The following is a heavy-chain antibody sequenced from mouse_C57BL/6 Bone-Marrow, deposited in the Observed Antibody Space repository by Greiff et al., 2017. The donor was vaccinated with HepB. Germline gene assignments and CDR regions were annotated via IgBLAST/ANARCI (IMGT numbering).Heavy chain of an antibody. V-gene: IGHV5-6*01. CDR3: ARRVVNYYGSSYYYAMDY. CDR2: ISSGGSYT. D-gene: IGHD1-1*01. J-gene: IGHJ4*01. CDR1: GFTFSSYG. Sequence: VQLKESGGDLVKPGGSLKLSCAASGFTFSSYGMSWVRQTPDKRLEWVATISSGGSYTYYPDSLKGRFPISRDNAKNTLYLKMSSLKSEDTAMYYCARRVVNYYGSSYYYAMDYWGQGTSVTVSS.